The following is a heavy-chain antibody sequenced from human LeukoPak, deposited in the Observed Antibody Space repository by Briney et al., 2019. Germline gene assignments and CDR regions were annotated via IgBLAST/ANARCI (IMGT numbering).Heavy chain of an antibody. J-gene: IGHJ4*02. D-gene: IGHD4-17*01. V-gene: IGHV3-23*01. CDR3: AKDLKLTPAPSG. CDR2: ISDSGGST. Sequence: PGGSLRLSRAASGFTFSSYAMSWVRQAPGKGLEWVSGISDSGGSTYYADSVKGRFTISRDKSKNTLYLQMNSQRAEDTAVYYCAKDLKLTPAPSGWGQGTLVTVYS. CDR1: GFTFSSYA.